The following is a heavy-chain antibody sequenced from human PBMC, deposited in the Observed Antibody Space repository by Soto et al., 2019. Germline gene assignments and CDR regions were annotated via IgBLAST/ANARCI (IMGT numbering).Heavy chain of an antibody. Sequence: QVQLQESGPGLVKPSQTLSLTCTVSGGSISSGGYYWTWIRHHPGKGLEWIGYIYYRGSTDYNPSLKRRVAMSVDTSKTQFSRMLSSVTAADTAVYFCARGLRGSRGYFDYWGQGTLVSVSS. CDR3: ARGLRGSRGYFDY. CDR2: IYYRGST. CDR1: GGSISSGGYY. D-gene: IGHD1-26*01. J-gene: IGHJ4*02. V-gene: IGHV4-31*03.